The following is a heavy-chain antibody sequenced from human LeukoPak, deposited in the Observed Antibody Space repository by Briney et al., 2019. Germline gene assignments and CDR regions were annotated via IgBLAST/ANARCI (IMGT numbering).Heavy chain of an antibody. V-gene: IGHV1-2*02. CDR3: ARDRPSGARTEFDP. CDR2: INPNSGGT. D-gene: IGHD1/OR15-1a*01. J-gene: IGHJ5*02. CDR1: GYTFTGYY. Sequence: ASVKVSCKASGYTFTGYYMHWVRQAPGQGLEWMGWINPNSGGTNYAQKFQGRVTMTRDTSISTAYMELSRLRSDDTAVYYCARDRPSGARTEFDPWGQGTLVTVSS.